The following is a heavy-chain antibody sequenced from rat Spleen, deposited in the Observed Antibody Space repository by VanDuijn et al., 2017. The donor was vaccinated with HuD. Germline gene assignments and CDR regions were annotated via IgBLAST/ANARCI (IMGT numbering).Heavy chain of an antibody. CDR2: IGPSGGNP. Sequence: EVQLVESGGDLVQPGGSLKVSCEASGFTFSDYYMAWVRQAPKKGLEWVASIGPSGGNPYYRDSVQGRFTVSRDNAKTTLYLQMDSLRSEDTATYYVARLGGITDYFDYWGQGVMVTVSS. CDR3: ARLGGITDYFDY. D-gene: IGHD1-4*01. CDR1: GFTFSDYY. J-gene: IGHJ2*01. V-gene: IGHV5-25*01.